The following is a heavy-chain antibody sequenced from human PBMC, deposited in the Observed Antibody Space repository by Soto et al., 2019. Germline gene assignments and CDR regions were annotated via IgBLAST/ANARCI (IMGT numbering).Heavy chain of an antibody. CDR3: ARVENYFLATYYYYYMDV. J-gene: IGHJ6*03. CDR2: MNPNSGNT. Sequence: GASVKVSCKASGYTFTSYDINWVRQATGQGLEWMGWMNPNSGNTGYAQKFQGRVTMTRNTSISTAYMELSSLRSEDTAVYYCARVENYFLATYYYYYMDVWGKGTTVTVSS. CDR1: GYTFTSYD. D-gene: IGHD3-10*02. V-gene: IGHV1-8*01.